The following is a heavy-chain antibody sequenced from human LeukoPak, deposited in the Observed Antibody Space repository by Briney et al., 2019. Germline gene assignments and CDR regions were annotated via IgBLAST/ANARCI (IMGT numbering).Heavy chain of an antibody. Sequence: RASVKVSCKASGGTFSSYAISWVRQAPGQGLEWMGGIIPIFGTANYAQKFQGRVTITADESTSTAYMELSSLRSEDTAVYYCASSSPFVVRGKRNAFDIWGQGTMVTVSS. D-gene: IGHD3-10*01. J-gene: IGHJ3*02. CDR2: IIPIFGTA. V-gene: IGHV1-69*13. CDR3: ASSSPFVVRGKRNAFDI. CDR1: GGTFSSYA.